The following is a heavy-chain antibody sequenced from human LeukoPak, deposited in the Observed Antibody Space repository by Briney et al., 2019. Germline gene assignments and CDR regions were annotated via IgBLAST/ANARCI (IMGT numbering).Heavy chain of an antibody. J-gene: IGHJ3*02. V-gene: IGHV4-4*07. CDR3: ARQSSSWYGPGVAFDI. D-gene: IGHD6-13*01. CDR2: IYTSGST. CDR1: GGSISSYY. Sequence: SETLSLTCTVSGGSISSYYWSWIRQPAGKGLEWIGRIYTSGSTNYNPSLKSRVSMSVDTSKNQFSLKLSSVTAADTAVYYCARQSSSWYGPGVAFDIWGQGTMVTVSS.